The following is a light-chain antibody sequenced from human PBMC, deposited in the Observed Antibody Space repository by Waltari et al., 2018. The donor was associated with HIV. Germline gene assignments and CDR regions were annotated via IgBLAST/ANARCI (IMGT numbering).Light chain of an antibody. CDR3: SSYTSSSTVV. J-gene: IGLJ2*01. CDR2: DVS. Sequence: QSALTQPASVSGSPGQSITISCTGTSSDVGTYNYVSRYQQHPGKAPKLMVYDVSTRPSVVSNRFSGSKSANTASLTISGLQAEDEADYYCSSYTSSSTVVFGGGTKLTVL. CDR1: SSDVGTYNY. V-gene: IGLV2-14*03.